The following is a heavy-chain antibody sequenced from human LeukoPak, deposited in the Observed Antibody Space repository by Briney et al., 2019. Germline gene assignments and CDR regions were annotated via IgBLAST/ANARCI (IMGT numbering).Heavy chain of an antibody. D-gene: IGHD5-24*01. V-gene: IGHV3-23*01. J-gene: IGHJ4*02. CDR1: GFTFNFYG. CDR2: ISTSGNNT. Sequence: GGSLRLSCAASGFTFNFYGMSWVRQAPGKGLEWVSHISTSGNNTYYADSVKGRFTISRDKSTSILYLQINSLRVEDTAVYYCAKARGVATNYGALDYWGQGTLVTVSS. CDR3: AKARGVATNYGALDY.